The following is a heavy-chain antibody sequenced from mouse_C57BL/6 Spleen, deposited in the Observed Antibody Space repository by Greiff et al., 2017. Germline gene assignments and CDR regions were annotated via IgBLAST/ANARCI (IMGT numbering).Heavy chain of an antibody. V-gene: IGHV1-53*01. CDR2: INPSNGGT. J-gene: IGHJ2*01. Sequence: QVQLQQPGTELVKPGASVKLSCKASGYTFTSYWMHWVQQSPGQGLEWIGNINPSNGGTNYNEKFKSKATLTVDKSSSTAYMQLSSLTYEDSAVYDGAGGDSDGSRYHYFDDWGQGTTLTVAS. D-gene: IGHD1-1*01. CDR3: AGGDSDGSRYHYFDD. CDR1: GYTFTSYW.